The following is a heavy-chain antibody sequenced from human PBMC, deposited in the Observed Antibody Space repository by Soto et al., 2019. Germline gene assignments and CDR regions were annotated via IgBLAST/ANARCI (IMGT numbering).Heavy chain of an antibody. CDR3: ARDRPPYYYGSGDLDY. J-gene: IGHJ4*02. Sequence: PGGSLRLSCAASGFTFSSYGMHWVRQAPGKGLEWVAVIWYDGSNKYYADSVKGRFTISRDNSKNTLYLQMNSLRAEDTAVHYCARDRPPYYYGSGDLDYWGQGTLVTVSS. CDR2: IWYDGSNK. V-gene: IGHV3-33*01. CDR1: GFTFSSYG. D-gene: IGHD3-10*01.